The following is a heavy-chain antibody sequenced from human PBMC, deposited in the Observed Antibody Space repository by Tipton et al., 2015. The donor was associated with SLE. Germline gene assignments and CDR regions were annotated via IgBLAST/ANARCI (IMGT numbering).Heavy chain of an antibody. Sequence: SLRLSCAASGFTFSSYAMSWVRQAPGKGLEWVSAISGSGGSTYYADSVKGRFTISRDNSKNTLYLQMNSLRAEDTAVYYCARDSEIAVAAYYYYYMDVWGKGTTVTVSS. CDR1: GFTFSSYA. CDR2: ISGSGGST. V-gene: IGHV3-23*01. CDR3: ARDSEIAVAAYYYYYMDV. D-gene: IGHD6-19*01. J-gene: IGHJ6*03.